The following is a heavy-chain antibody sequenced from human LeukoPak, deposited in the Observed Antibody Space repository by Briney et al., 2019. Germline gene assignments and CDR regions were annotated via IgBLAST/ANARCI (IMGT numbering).Heavy chain of an antibody. D-gene: IGHD3-22*01. J-gene: IGHJ4*02. CDR2: ISSSSSYI. CDR1: GFAFSSYS. CDR3: ATSPNPLYYYDSSGWTDY. Sequence: GGSLRLSCAASGFAFSSYSMNWVRQAPGKGLEWVSSISSSSSYIYYADSVKGRFTISRDNSKNTLYLQMNSLRAEDTAVYYCATSPNPLYYYDSSGWTDYWGQGTLVTVSS. V-gene: IGHV3-21*04.